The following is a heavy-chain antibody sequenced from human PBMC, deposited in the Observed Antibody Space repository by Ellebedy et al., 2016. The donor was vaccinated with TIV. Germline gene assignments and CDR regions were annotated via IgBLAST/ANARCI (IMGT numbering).Heavy chain of an antibody. J-gene: IGHJ5*02. CDR1: GGSISSGDYY. CDR2: IYYSGST. V-gene: IGHV4-30-4*01. D-gene: IGHD6-6*01. Sequence: MPSETLSLTCAVSGGSISSGDYYWSWIRQPPGKGLEWIGYIYYSGSTYYNPSLKSRVTISVDTSKNQFSLKLSSVTAADTAVYYCARAWVEQLVNWFDPWGQGTLVTVSS. CDR3: ARAWVEQLVNWFDP.